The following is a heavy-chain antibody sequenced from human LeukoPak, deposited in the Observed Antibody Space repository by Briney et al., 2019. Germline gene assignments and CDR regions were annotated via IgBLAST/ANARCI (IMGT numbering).Heavy chain of an antibody. Sequence: ASVKVSCKTSGYTFTAYYMHWMRQAPGQGFEWMGWISPYSGDTNYAQKFRGRVTMTRDTSTSTAYMELNRLRSDDTAVYYCARGFDYWGQGTLVTVSS. CDR3: ARGFDY. CDR1: GYTFTAYY. V-gene: IGHV1-2*02. CDR2: ISPYSGDT. J-gene: IGHJ4*02.